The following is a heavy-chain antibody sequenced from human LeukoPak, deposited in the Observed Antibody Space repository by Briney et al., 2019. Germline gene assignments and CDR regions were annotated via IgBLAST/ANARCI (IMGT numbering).Heavy chain of an antibody. J-gene: IGHJ5*02. Sequence: PGGSLRLSCAVSGFTFSSYGMHWVRQAPGKGLEWVAVIWYDGSNKYYADSVKGRFTISRDNSKNTLYLQMNSLRAEDTAVYYCARDQREGSAAAGSNWFDPWGQGTLVTVSS. V-gene: IGHV3-33*01. CDR2: IWYDGSNK. D-gene: IGHD6-13*01. CDR1: GFTFSSYG. CDR3: ARDQREGSAAAGSNWFDP.